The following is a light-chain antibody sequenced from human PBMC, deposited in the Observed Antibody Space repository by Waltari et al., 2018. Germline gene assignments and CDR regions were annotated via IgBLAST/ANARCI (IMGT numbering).Light chain of an antibody. CDR3: HQYSASHT. J-gene: IGKJ2*01. Sequence: EIVMTQSPATLSVSPGERATLSCRASQSIGSRLAWYQQKRGQAPRLLIYDISTRATGIPARFSGSGSGTEFTLTISSLQPEDSATYYCHQYSASHTFGQGTELEI. CDR1: QSIGSR. CDR2: DIS. V-gene: IGKV3-15*01.